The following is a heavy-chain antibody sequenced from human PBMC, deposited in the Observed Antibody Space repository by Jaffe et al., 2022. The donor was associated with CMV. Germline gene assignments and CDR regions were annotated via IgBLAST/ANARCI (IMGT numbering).Heavy chain of an antibody. D-gene: IGHD3-22*01. Sequence: EVQLVESGGGLVQPGGSLRLSCAASGFTVSSNYMSWVRQTPRKGLEWVSVIYTDSSTYYADSVKGRFSISRDNSKNTLYLQMNSLRAEDTAVYFCARVSYDTSGYKGAFDYWGQGTLVTVSS. CDR3: ARVSYDTSGYKGAFDY. CDR1: GFTVSSNY. J-gene: IGHJ4*02. CDR2: IYTDSST. V-gene: IGHV3-66*01.